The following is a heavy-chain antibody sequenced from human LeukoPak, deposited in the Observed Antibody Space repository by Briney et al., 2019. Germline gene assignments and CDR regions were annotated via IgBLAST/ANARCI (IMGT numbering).Heavy chain of an antibody. D-gene: IGHD2-2*01. V-gene: IGHV3-23*01. CDR2: ISGSGGST. CDR1: GFTFSSYA. Sequence: PGGSLRLSCAASGFTFSSYAMSWVRQAPGKGLEWVSAISGSGGSTYYADSVKGRLTISRDNSKNTLYLQMNSLRAEDTAVYYCAKDGRGTSRTDYWGQGTLVTVSS. J-gene: IGHJ4*02. CDR3: AKDGRGTSRTDY.